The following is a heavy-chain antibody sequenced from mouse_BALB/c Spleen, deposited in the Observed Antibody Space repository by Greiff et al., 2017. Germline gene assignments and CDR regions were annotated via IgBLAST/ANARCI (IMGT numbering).Heavy chain of an antibody. Sequence: QVQLQHPGAELVKPGASVKLSCKASGYTFTSYYMYWVKQRPGQGLEWIGGINPSNGGTNFNEKFKSKATLTVDKSSSTAYMQLSSLTSEDSAVYYCTRIYGSSDYYAMDYWGQGTSVTVSS. J-gene: IGHJ4*01. CDR2: INPSNGGT. CDR3: TRIYGSSDYYAMDY. CDR1: GYTFTSYY. D-gene: IGHD1-1*01. V-gene: IGHV1S81*02.